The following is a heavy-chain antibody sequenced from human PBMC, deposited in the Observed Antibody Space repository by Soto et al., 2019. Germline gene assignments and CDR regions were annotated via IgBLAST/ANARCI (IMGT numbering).Heavy chain of an antibody. D-gene: IGHD3-3*01. CDR2: IYYSGST. CDR1: GGSISSGGYY. Sequence: SETLSLTCTVSGGSISSGGYYWSWIRQHPGKGLEWIGYIYYSGSTYYNPSLKSRVTISVDTSKNQFSLKLSSVTAADTAVYYCARGRISPPDFYYFDDWGQGTLVPVAS. V-gene: IGHV4-31*03. J-gene: IGHJ4*02. CDR3: ARGRISPPDFYYFDD.